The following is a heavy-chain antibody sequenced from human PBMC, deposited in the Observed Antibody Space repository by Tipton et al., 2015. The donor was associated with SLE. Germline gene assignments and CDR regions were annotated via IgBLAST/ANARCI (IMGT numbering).Heavy chain of an antibody. Sequence: TLSLTCTVSGDYITSYYWGWIRQPPGKGLEWIGSIFYTGSTYYNPSLKSRVSFSIDTSKNQFSLKLNSVTAADTAVYYCARRHYSGPFDNWGQGTLVTVST. CDR2: IFYTGST. J-gene: IGHJ4*02. D-gene: IGHD5-12*01. CDR1: GDYITSYY. V-gene: IGHV4-39*07. CDR3: ARRHYSGPFDN.